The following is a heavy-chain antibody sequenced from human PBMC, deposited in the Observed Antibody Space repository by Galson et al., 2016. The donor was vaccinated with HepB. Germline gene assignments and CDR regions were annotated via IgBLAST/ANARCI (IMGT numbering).Heavy chain of an antibody. V-gene: IGHV3-48*02. CDR3: ATDPGRSDWFDS. CDR2: INTDSSTI. CDR1: GSMFGTYS. J-gene: IGHJ5*01. Sequence: SLRLSCSVSGSMFGTYSMNWVRQAPGKGLEWIAYINTDSSTIHYADSVEGRFTISRDNAKNSVSLQMNSLRDEDTAVYMCATDPGRSDWFDSWGQGSLVTVSP.